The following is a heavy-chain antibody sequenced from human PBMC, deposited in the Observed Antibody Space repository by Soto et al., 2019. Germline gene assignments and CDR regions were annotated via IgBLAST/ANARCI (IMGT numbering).Heavy chain of an antibody. Sequence: GGSLRLSCEASGFSFSRYGMHWVRQAPGMGLEWVAVISWDGLAQYYADSVKGRFTISRDNSQSTLYLQMNSLRTEDTAIYYCAKETIQVGGPNYFDYWGQGALVTVSS. J-gene: IGHJ4*02. CDR3: AKETIQVGGPNYFDY. CDR2: ISWDGLAQ. D-gene: IGHD1-1*01. CDR1: GFSFSRYG. V-gene: IGHV3-30*18.